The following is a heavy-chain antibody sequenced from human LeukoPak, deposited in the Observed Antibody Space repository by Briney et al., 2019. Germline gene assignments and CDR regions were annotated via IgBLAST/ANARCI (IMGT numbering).Heavy chain of an antibody. CDR1: GGSISSYY. CDR2: IYYSGST. D-gene: IGHD6-19*01. V-gene: IGHV4-59*01. J-gene: IGHJ6*03. CDR3: ARENEIAVAAPWGKYMDV. Sequence: SETLSLTCTVSGGSISSYYWSWIRQPPGKGLEWIGYIYYSGSTNYNPSLKSRVTISVDTSKNQFSLKLSSVTAADTAVYYCARENEIAVAAPWGKYMDVWGKGTTVTVSS.